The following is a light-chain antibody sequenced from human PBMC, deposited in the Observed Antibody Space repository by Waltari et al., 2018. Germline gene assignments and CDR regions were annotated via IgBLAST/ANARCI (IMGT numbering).Light chain of an antibody. CDR3: QQYNDWPQT. J-gene: IGKJ1*01. CDR1: QSVSSN. CDR2: GAS. Sequence: EIVMTQSPDILSVSPGERTTLFCRASQSVSSNLAWYQHKPGQAPRLLIFGASSRATGVAARFSGSGSGTEFTLTISSLQSEDFAVYYCQQYNDWPQTFVQGTKVEIK. V-gene: IGKV3-15*01.